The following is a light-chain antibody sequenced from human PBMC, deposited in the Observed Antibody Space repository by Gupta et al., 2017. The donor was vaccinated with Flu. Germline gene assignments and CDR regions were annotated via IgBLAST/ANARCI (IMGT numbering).Light chain of an antibody. CDR3: QQYGSSPRLT. CDR1: QSVSSSY. V-gene: IGKV3-20*01. J-gene: IGKJ4*01. Sequence: TLSLSPGEGATLSCRDSQSVSSSYLAWYQQKPGKAPRLLIYGASSRATGIPDRFSGSGSGTDFTRTISRLEPEDFAVYYCQQYGSSPRLTFGGGTKVEIK. CDR2: GAS.